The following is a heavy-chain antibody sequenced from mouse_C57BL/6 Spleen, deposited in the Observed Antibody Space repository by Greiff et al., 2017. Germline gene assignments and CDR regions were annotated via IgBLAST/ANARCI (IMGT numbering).Heavy chain of an antibody. Sequence: VQLQQPGAELVRPGSSVKLSCKASGYTFTSYWMHWVKQRPIQGLEWIGNIDPSDSETHYNQKFKDKATLTVDKSSSTAYMQLSSLTSEDSAVYYCARNYGYDGDAMDYWGQGTSVTVSS. V-gene: IGHV1-52*01. CDR2: IDPSDSET. CDR1: GYTFTSYW. D-gene: IGHD2-2*01. J-gene: IGHJ4*01. CDR3: ARNYGYDGDAMDY.